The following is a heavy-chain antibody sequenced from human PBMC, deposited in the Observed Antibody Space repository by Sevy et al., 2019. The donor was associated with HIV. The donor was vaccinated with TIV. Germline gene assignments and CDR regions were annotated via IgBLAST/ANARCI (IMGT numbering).Heavy chain of an antibody. Sequence: GGSLLSCAASGFTFSSYSMNWVRQAPGKGLEWVSYISSSSSTIYDADSVKGRFTISRDNAKNSLYLQMNSLRDEDTAVYYCARDRITMVRGASYYGMDVWGQGTTVTVSS. V-gene: IGHV3-48*02. J-gene: IGHJ6*02. CDR2: ISSSSSTI. CDR3: ARDRITMVRGASYYGMDV. CDR1: GFTFSSYS. D-gene: IGHD3-10*01.